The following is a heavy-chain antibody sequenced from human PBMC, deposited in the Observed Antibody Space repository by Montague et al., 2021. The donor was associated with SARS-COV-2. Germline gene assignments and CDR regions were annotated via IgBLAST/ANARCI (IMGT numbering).Heavy chain of an antibody. J-gene: IGHJ3*02. V-gene: IGHV4-31*03. D-gene: IGHD3-22*01. Sequence: TRSLTCTVSGGSISSGGYYWSWIRQHPGKGLEWIGYIYHTGSTHYNPSLKSRVTISKETSKNHFPLNLSSVTAADSAVYYCARDSGYYDSSGYSYDAFDIWGQGTKVTVSS. CDR2: IYHTGST. CDR3: ARDSGYYDSSGYSYDAFDI. CDR1: GGSISSGGYY.